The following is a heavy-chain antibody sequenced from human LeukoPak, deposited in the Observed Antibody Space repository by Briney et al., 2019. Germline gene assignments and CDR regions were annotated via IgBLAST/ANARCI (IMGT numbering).Heavy chain of an antibody. CDR2: IRYDGSND. CDR3: TRDQTPYY. J-gene: IGHJ4*02. CDR1: GFTFSNYG. V-gene: IGHV3-30*02. Sequence: GGSLRLSCAAPGFTFSNYGMHWVRQAPGKGLEWVAFIRYDGSNDYYADSVKGRFIISRDNSKNMLYLQMNSLRTEDTAVYYCTRDQTPYYWGQGTLVTVSS.